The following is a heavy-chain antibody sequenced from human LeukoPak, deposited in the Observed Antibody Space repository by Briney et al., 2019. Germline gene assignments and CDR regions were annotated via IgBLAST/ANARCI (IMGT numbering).Heavy chain of an antibody. D-gene: IGHD3-22*01. J-gene: IGHJ4*02. CDR1: GFTFSSYA. CDR3: AKDLWRRASMIVRN. CDR2: ISGSGGST. Sequence: PGGSLRLSCAASGFTFSSYAMSWVRQAPGKGLEWVSAISGSGGSTYYADSVKGRFTISRDNSKYTLYLQMNSLRAEDTAVYYCAKDLWRRASMIVRNWGQGTLVTVSS. V-gene: IGHV3-23*01.